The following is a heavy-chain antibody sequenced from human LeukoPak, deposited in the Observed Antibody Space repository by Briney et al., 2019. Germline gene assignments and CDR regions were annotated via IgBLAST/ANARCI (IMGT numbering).Heavy chain of an antibody. CDR2: ISYDGSNK. D-gene: IGHD3-22*01. J-gene: IGHJ4*02. Sequence: GGSLRLSCAASGFTFSSYAMHWVRQAPGKGLEWVAVISYDGSNKYYADSVKGRFTISRDNSKNTLYLQMNSLRAEDTAVYYCARDFNYYDSSGALDYWGQGTLVTVSS. CDR3: ARDFNYYDSSGALDY. V-gene: IGHV3-30-3*01. CDR1: GFTFSSYA.